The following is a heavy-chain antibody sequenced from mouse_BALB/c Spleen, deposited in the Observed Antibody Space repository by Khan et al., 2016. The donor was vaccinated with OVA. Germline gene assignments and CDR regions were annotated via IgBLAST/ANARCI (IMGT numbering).Heavy chain of an antibody. D-gene: IGHD1-1*01. Sequence: IQLVQSGPELVKPGASVKISCKASGYSFTGYFMHWVMQSHGKSLEWIGRINPHIGETFYNQKFKGQATLTVDESSSTVHMELRSLASEDTAVYYCARIYGSDFDYWGQGTTLTVSS. CDR1: GYSFTGYF. CDR2: INPHIGET. CDR3: ARIYGSDFDY. J-gene: IGHJ2*01. V-gene: IGHV1-20*02.